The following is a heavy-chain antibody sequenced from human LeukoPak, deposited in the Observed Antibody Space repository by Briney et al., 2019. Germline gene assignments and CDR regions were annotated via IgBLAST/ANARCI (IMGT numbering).Heavy chain of an antibody. CDR2: IYPGDSDT. V-gene: IGHV5-51*01. CDR3: ARDRYYGSGSYTQQYYYYGMDV. D-gene: IGHD3-10*01. Sequence: GASLNISCKGSGYSFTSYWIGWVRPMPGKGLEWVGIIYPGDSDTRYSPSFQGQVTISADKSISTAYLQWSSLKASDTAMYYCARDRYYGSGSYTQQYYYYGMDVWGQGTTVTVSS. J-gene: IGHJ6*02. CDR1: GYSFTSYW.